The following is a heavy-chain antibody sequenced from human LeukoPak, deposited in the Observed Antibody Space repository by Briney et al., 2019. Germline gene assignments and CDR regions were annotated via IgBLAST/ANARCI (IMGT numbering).Heavy chain of an antibody. CDR1: GGSFSGYY. V-gene: IGHV4-34*01. Sequence: SETLSLTCAVYGGSFSGYYWSWIRQPPGKGLELIGEINHSGSTNYNPSLKSRVTISVDTSKNQFSLKLSSVTAADTAVYYCARSPTNYYDSSGLDLGDYWGQGTLVTVSS. J-gene: IGHJ4*02. CDR3: ARSPTNYYDSSGLDLGDY. D-gene: IGHD3-22*01. CDR2: INHSGST.